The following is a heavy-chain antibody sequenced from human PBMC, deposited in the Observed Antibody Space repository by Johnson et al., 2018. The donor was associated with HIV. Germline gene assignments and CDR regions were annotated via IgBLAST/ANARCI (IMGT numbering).Heavy chain of an antibody. D-gene: IGHD6-13*01. J-gene: IGHJ3*02. CDR2: ISWNSGSI. CDR1: GFTFDDYA. V-gene: IGHV3-9*01. CDR3: AKDQRGRTAVGTWLGAFDI. Sequence: EVQLLESGGGLVQPGRSLRLSCAASGFTFDDYAMHWVRQAPGKGLEWVSGISWNSGSIGYADSVKGRFTISRDNSKNTLSLQMNSLRAEDAAVYYCAKDQRGRTAVGTWLGAFDIWGQGTMVTVSS.